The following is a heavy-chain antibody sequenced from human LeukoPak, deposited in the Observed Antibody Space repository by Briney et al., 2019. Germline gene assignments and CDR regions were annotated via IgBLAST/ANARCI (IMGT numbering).Heavy chain of an antibody. Sequence: GGSLRLSCAASGFTFSSYAMHWVRQAPGKGLEWVAVISYDGSNKYYADSVKGRFTISRDNSKNTLYLQMNSLRAEETAVYYCARDPSSGYYAVGMDVWGRGTTVTVSS. CDR3: ARDPSSGYYAVGMDV. CDR1: GFTFSSYA. CDR2: ISYDGSNK. V-gene: IGHV3-30*04. J-gene: IGHJ6*02. D-gene: IGHD3-22*01.